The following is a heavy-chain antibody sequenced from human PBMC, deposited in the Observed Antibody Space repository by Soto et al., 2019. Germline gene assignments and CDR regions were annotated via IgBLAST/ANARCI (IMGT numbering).Heavy chain of an antibody. CDR2: ISWNSGSI. J-gene: IGHJ4*02. CDR3: ANLVDY. CDR1: GFTFDDYA. V-gene: IGHV3-9*01. Sequence: EVQLVESGGGLVQPGRSLRLSCAASGFTFDDYAMHWVRQAPGKGLEWVSGISWNSGSIGYADSVKGRFTISRDNAKNSLYLQMNSLRAEDTVLYYCANLVDYWSQGTLVTVSS.